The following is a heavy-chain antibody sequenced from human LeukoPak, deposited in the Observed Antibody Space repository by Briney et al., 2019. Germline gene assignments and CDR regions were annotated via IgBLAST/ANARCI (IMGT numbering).Heavy chain of an antibody. CDR2: IYTSGSN. J-gene: IGHJ4*02. CDR3: ARAGYYDSSGYLY. Sequence: SQTLSLTCTVSGGSISSGSYYWTWIRQPAGKGLEWIGRIYTSGSNNYNPTLTSRVTISVDTSKNQFSLKLSSVTAADTAVYYCARAGYYDSSGYLYWGQGTLVTVSS. D-gene: IGHD3-22*01. CDR1: GGSISSGSYY. V-gene: IGHV4-61*02.